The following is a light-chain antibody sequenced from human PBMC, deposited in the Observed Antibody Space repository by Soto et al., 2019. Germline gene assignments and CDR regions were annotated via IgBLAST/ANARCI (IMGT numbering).Light chain of an antibody. CDR3: QQYNSS. CDR2: KAS. Sequence: DIQMTQSPSTLSASVGDRVTITCRASQYIGNWLAWYQHKPGKAANLLIYKASSLESGVPPRFSASGSGTQFTLTIRSLQPADFATYYCQQYNSSFGQGTKVDIK. J-gene: IGKJ2*01. CDR1: QYIGNW. V-gene: IGKV1-5*03.